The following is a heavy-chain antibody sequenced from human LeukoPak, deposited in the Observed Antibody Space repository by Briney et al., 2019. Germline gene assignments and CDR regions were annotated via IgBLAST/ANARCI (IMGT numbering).Heavy chain of an antibody. D-gene: IGHD3-10*01. CDR2: ISYDGSNK. J-gene: IGHJ4*02. V-gene: IGHV3-30*14. CDR1: GFTFSGYA. CDR3: ARVGYYSSGPFSYFDY. Sequence: GRSLRLSCAASGFTFSGYAMHWVRQAPGKGLGWVAVISYDGSNKYYADSVKGRFTISRDSSENTLYLQMNSLRAEDTAVYFCARVGYYSSGPFSYFDYWGQGTLVTVSS.